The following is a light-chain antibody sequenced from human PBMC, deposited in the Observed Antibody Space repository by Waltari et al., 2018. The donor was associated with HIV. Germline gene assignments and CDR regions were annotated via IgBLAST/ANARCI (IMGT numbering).Light chain of an antibody. V-gene: IGLV3-25*03. Sequence: SYELTQPPSLSVSPGQTARITCSRDALPKQYASWYQQKPGQAPLLVIYKDNERPSGIPERFSGSSSGTTVTLTISGVHTEDEADYYCQSADSTGSYPDVFGTGTKVTVL. CDR3: QSADSTGSYPDV. CDR1: ALPKQY. CDR2: KDN. J-gene: IGLJ1*01.